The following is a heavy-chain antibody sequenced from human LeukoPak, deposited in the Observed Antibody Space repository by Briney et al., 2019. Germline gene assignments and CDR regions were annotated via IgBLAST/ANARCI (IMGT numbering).Heavy chain of an antibody. V-gene: IGHV1-46*01. D-gene: IGHD6-19*01. CDR1: GYTFISYG. CDR3: ARSSSGWYVFDY. Sequence: GASVKVSCKASGYTFISYGISWVRQAPGQGLEWMGIINPSGGSTSYAQKFQGRVTMTRDTSTSTVYMELSSLRSEDTAVYYCARSSSGWYVFDYWGQGTLVTVSS. CDR2: INPSGGST. J-gene: IGHJ4*02.